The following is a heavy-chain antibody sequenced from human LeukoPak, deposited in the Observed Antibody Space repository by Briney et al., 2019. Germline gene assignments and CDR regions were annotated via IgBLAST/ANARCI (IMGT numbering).Heavy chain of an antibody. D-gene: IGHD3-22*01. CDR1: GGTFSSYA. J-gene: IGHJ6*03. V-gene: IGHV1-69*06. Sequence: SVKVSCKASGGTFSSYAISWVRQAPGQGLEWMGGIIPIFGTANYAQKFQGRVTITADKSTSTAYMELSSLRSEDTAVYYCARALYDSSGYYSQTTYYYMDVWGKGTTVTVSS. CDR2: IIPIFGTA. CDR3: ARALYDSSGYYSQTTYYYMDV.